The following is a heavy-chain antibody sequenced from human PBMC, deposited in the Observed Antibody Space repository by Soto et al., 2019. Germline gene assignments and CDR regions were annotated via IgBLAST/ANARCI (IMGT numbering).Heavy chain of an antibody. D-gene: IGHD6-19*01. J-gene: IGHJ4*02. V-gene: IGHV3-30*18. CDR3: AKDKGSSGWDSLGYFDY. CDR1: GFTFSSYG. Sequence: GGSLRLSCAASGFTFSSYGMHWVRQAPGKGLEWVAVISYDGSNKYYADSVKGRFTISRDNSKNTLYLQMNSLRAEDTAVYYCAKDKGSSGWDSLGYFDYWGQGTLVTVSS. CDR2: ISYDGSNK.